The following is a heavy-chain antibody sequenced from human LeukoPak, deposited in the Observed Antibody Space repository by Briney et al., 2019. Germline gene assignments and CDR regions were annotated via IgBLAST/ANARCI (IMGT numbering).Heavy chain of an antibody. CDR2: ISGSGGST. D-gene: IGHD3-22*01. J-gene: IGHJ4*02. V-gene: IGHV3-23*01. Sequence: GGSLRLSCAASGFTFSSYAMSWVRQAPGKGLEWVSAISGSGGSTYYADSVKGRFTISRDNSKNTLYLQMNSLRAEDTAVYYCAKDVAYYYDSSGYIEYWGQGTLVTVSS. CDR1: GFTFSSYA. CDR3: AKDVAYYYDSSGYIEY.